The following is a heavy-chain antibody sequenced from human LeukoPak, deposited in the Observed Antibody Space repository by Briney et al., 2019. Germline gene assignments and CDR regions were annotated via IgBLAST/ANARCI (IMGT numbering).Heavy chain of an antibody. V-gene: IGHV1-18*04. Sequence: ASVKVSCKASGYTFTGYYMHWVRQAPGQGLEWMGWISAYNGNTNYAQKLQGRVTMTTDTSTSTAYMELRSLRSDDTAVYYCARGADYDFWSGPPMNYFDYWGQGTLVTVSS. CDR1: GYTFTGYY. J-gene: IGHJ4*02. CDR3: ARGADYDFWSGPPMNYFDY. CDR2: ISAYNGNT. D-gene: IGHD3-3*01.